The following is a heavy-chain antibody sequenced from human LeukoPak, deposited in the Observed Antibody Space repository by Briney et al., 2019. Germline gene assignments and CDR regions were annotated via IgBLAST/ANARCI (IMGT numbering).Heavy chain of an antibody. Sequence: GGSLRVSCEASGFSMSVYWMSWVRQAPGKGMEWVGNIKQDGSERNYVDSVKGRFTISRDNAKKSLYLQMNSLRAEDTAVYYCARDWGAYYHFFDYWGQGTLVTVSS. D-gene: IGHD3-22*01. CDR3: ARDWGAYYHFFDY. CDR1: GFSMSVYW. CDR2: IKQDGSER. V-gene: IGHV3-7*01. J-gene: IGHJ4*02.